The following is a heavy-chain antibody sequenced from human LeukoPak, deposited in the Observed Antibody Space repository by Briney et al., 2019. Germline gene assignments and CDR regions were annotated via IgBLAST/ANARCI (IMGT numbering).Heavy chain of an antibody. D-gene: IGHD3-10*01. CDR3: ATTITMVRGTESDY. CDR1: GYTLTELS. J-gene: IGHJ4*02. Sequence: ASVKVSCTVSGYTLTELSMHWVRQAPGKGLEWMGGFDPEDGETIYAQKFQGRVTMTEDTSTDTAYMELSSLRSEDTAVYYCATTITMVRGTESDYWGQGTLVTVSS. CDR2: FDPEDGET. V-gene: IGHV1-24*01.